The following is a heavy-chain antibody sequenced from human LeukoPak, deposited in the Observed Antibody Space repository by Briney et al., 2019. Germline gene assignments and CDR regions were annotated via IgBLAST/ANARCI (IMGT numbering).Heavy chain of an antibody. D-gene: IGHD5-18*01. CDR3: GRDPEGGAYGYMNC. J-gene: IGHJ4*02. CDR2: ISAYNGNT. CDR1: GYTFTSYG. Sequence: ASVKVSCKASGYTFTSYGISWVRQAPGQGLEWMGWISAYNGNTNYAQKLQGRVTMTTDTSTSTAYMELRSLRSDDTAVYYCGRDPEGGAYGYMNCWGQGTLVTVSS. V-gene: IGHV1-18*01.